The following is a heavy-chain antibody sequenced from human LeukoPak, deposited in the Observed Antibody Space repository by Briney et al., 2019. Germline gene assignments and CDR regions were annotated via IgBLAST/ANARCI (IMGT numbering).Heavy chain of an antibody. J-gene: IGHJ4*02. Sequence: SETLSLTCTVSGGSISTFYWSWIRQPPGEGLEWIGYIDYSGSTNYNPSLKSRVIISVDTSNNQFSLKLSSVTAADTAVYYCARGGRGYSYEIDYWGQGTLVTVSS. CDR3: ARGGRGYSYEIDY. V-gene: IGHV4-59*01. D-gene: IGHD5-18*01. CDR2: IDYSGST. CDR1: GGSISTFY.